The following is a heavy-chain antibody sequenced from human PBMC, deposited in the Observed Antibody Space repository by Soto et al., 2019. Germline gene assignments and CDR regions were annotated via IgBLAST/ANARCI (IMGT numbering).Heavy chain of an antibody. CDR1: GYSFTSYW. CDR2: IDPSDSYT. V-gene: IGHV5-10-1*01. D-gene: IGHD6-13*01. J-gene: IGHJ6*02. Sequence: PGESLKISCRGSGYSFTSYWISWVRQMPGKGLEWMGRIDPSDSYTNYSPSFQGHVTISADKSISTAYLQWSSLKASDTAMYYCASHGSIAAAAYYYGMDVWGQGTTVTVSS. CDR3: ASHGSIAAAAYYYGMDV.